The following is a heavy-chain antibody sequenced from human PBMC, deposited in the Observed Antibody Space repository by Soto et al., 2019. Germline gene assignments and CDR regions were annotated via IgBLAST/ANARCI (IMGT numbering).Heavy chain of an antibody. D-gene: IGHD6-13*01. CDR2: ISSSSSFI. V-gene: IGHV3-21*01. Sequence: VPVVEAGGGLVKPWGSLRPPRGASGFPFNTHSMHWVRQAPGKGLEWVSSISSSSSFINYADSVKGRFTISRDNAKNSLYLQMDSLRAEDTAVYYCAREGKGYSRRLDYWGQGTPVTVSS. J-gene: IGHJ4*02. CDR3: AREGKGYSRRLDY. CDR1: GFPFNTHS.